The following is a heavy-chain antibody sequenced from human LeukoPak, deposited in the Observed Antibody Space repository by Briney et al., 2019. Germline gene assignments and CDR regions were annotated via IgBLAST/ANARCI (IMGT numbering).Heavy chain of an antibody. Sequence: GGSLRLSCAASGFSFSSYWMHWVRQAPGKGLVWVSRIKGDGSITTYADSVKGRFTISRDNARNTVFLQMNSLRGEDTAVYYCARVGVSWGGFDIWGQGTMVTVSS. V-gene: IGHV3-74*01. CDR1: GFSFSSYW. D-gene: IGHD3-3*01. CDR2: IKGDGSIT. J-gene: IGHJ3*02. CDR3: ARVGVSWGGFDI.